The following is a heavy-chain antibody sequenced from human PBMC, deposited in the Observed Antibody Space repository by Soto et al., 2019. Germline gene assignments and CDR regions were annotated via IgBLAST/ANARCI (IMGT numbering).Heavy chain of an antibody. J-gene: IGHJ4*02. Sequence: SETLSLTCIVSGDSISSSSYYWFWILQPPGKGLEWIGSIYYSGTTYYNPSLESRVTISIDTSKNQFSLKVSSLTAADTAVYYCARLHLGELSLYWYFDYWGQGTLVTV. CDR2: IYYSGTT. CDR3: ARLHLGELSLYWYFDY. D-gene: IGHD3-16*02. V-gene: IGHV4-39*01. CDR1: GDSISSSSYY.